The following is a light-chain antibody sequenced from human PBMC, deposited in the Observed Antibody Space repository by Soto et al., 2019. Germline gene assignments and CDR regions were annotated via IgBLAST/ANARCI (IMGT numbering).Light chain of an antibody. CDR3: EQRSNWPLT. Sequence: EIVLTQSPATLSLSPGERATLSCRASQGVNSYLAWYQHKPGQAPRLLIYDASNRATGIPPRFSGSGSGADYTLTTSCLEPEDFAVYYGEQRSNWPLTCGGGTKVEIK. J-gene: IGKJ4*01. CDR2: DAS. V-gene: IGKV3-11*01. CDR1: QGVNSY.